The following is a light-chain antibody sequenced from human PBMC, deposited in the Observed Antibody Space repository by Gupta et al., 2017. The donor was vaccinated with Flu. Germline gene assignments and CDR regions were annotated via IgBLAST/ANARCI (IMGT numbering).Light chain of an antibody. J-gene: IGLJ3*02. CDR3: VLYVGSGMGV. V-gene: IGLV8-61*01. Sequence: QTVVTQEPSFSVSPGGTVTLTCGLTSGSVSTNSYATWYQQTPGQAPRTLIYNTEYHSSRVPDRFSGSILGNNAALTITGAQAEDESDDYCVLYVGSGMGVCGGGTKLT. CDR2: NTE. CDR1: SGSVSTNSY.